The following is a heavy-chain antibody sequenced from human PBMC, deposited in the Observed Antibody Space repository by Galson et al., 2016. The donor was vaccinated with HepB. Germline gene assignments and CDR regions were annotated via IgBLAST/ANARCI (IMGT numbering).Heavy chain of an antibody. Sequence: SLRLSCAASGFSFSTSGMSWVRQTPGRGLEWVAGITDNGAPTHYADSVKGRFTISRDNSKNPLYLDMNHLRAGDTAVYYCGKHGGFDYWGQGALVTVSS. V-gene: IGHV3-23*01. CDR3: GKHGGFDY. CDR2: ITDNGAPT. D-gene: IGHD3-16*01. CDR1: GFSFSTSG. J-gene: IGHJ4*02.